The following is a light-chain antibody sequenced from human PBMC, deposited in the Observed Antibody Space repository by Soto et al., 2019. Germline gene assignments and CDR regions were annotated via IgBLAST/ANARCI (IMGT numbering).Light chain of an antibody. CDR2: GAS. J-gene: IGKJ1*01. V-gene: IGKV3-15*01. Sequence: EIVMKQSPATLSVSPGERATLSCRASQSVSSSLAWYQHKPGQAPRLLIYGASTRATGIPARFSGSGSGTEFTLTISSLQSEDLAVYYCQQYKNWLTWTFGQGTKVDIK. CDR3: QQYKNWLTWT. CDR1: QSVSSS.